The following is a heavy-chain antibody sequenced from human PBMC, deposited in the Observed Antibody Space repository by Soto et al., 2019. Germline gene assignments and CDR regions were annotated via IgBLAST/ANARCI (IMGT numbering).Heavy chain of an antibody. V-gene: IGHV5-10-1*01. J-gene: IGHJ6*02. CDR1: GYSFTSYW. CDR3: ARLVSGCTNGVCYHYYYYGMDV. Sequence: PGESLKISCKGSGYSFTSYWISWVRQMPGKGLEWMGRIDPSDSYTNYSPSFQGHVTISADKSISTAYLQWSSLKASDTAMYHCARLVSGCTNGVCYHYYYYGMDVWGQGTTVTV. CDR2: IDPSDSYT. D-gene: IGHD2-8*01.